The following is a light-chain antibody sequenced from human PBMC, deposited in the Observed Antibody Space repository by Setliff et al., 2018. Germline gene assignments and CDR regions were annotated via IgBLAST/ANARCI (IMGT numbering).Light chain of an antibody. CDR1: SSDVGGYNY. CDR2: EVS. CDR3: NSYTSASTGV. Sequence: QSALAQPASVSGSPGQSITISCTGTSSDVGGYNYVSWYQQHPGKAPKLMIYEVSNRPSGVSNRFSGSKSGNTASLTISGLQAEDEADYYCNSYTSASTGVFGTGTKV. J-gene: IGLJ1*01. V-gene: IGLV2-14*01.